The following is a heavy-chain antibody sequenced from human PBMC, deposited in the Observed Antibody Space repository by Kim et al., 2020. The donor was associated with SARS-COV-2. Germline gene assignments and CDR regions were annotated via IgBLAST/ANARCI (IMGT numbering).Heavy chain of an antibody. CDR3: ARDYHDSNAGY. CDR2: IYYSGST. CDR1: GGSISSSSYY. V-gene: IGHV4-39*07. J-gene: IGHJ4*02. Sequence: SETLSLTCTVSGGSISSSSYYWGWVRQPPGKGLEWIGSIYYSGSTYYNPSLKSRVTISVDTSKNQFSLKLSSVTAADTAVYYCARDYHDSNAGYWGQGTL. D-gene: IGHD3-22*01.